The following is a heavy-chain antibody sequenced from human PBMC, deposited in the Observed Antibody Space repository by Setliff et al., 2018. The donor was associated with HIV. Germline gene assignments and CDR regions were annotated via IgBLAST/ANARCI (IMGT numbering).Heavy chain of an antibody. CDR1: GYSISSRYY. J-gene: IGHJ4*02. V-gene: IGHV4-38-2*02. D-gene: IGHD2-21*02. CDR3: ARQTATGTSATFDS. CDR2: VYHTGST. Sequence: KPSETLSLTCTVSGYSISSRYYWGWIRQPPGKGLEWIGSVYHTGSTNYNPSLKSRVTISVDASKNQFSLKLSSVTAADTAVYYCARQTATGTSATFDSWGQGSLVTVSS.